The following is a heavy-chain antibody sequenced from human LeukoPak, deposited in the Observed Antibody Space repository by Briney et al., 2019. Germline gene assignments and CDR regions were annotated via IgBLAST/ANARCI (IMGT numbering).Heavy chain of an antibody. D-gene: IGHD3-16*01. J-gene: IGHJ1*01. CDR2: INHSGST. Sequence: SKTLSLTCAVYGGSFSGYYWSWIRQPPGKGLEWIGEINHSGSTNYNPSLKSRVTISVDTSKNQFSLKLSSVTAADTAVYYCARGLTFEYFQHWGQGTLVTVSS. CDR3: ARGLTFEYFQH. V-gene: IGHV4-34*01. CDR1: GGSFSGYY.